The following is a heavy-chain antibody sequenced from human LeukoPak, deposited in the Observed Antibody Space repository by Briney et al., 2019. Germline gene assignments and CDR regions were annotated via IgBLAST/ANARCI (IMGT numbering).Heavy chain of an antibody. CDR2: ISYDGSNK. J-gene: IGHJ4*02. D-gene: IGHD3-22*01. Sequence: GGSLRLSCAASGFTFSSYGMHWVRQAPGKGLEWVAVISYDGSNKYYADSVKGRFTISRDNSKNTLYLQMNSLRAEDTAVYYCATERHDSSGYYYRALFYWGQGTLVTVSS. V-gene: IGHV3-30*03. CDR3: ATERHDSSGYYYRALFY. CDR1: GFTFSSYG.